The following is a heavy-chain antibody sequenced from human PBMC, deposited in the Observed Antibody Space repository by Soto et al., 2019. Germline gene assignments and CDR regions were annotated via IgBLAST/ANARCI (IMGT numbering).Heavy chain of an antibody. D-gene: IGHD3-10*01. J-gene: IGHJ4*02. Sequence: QVQLQESGPGLVKPSETLSLTCTVSGGSTSTYCWTWIRQPPGKGLEWIGDIYDSGSTNYNPSLKSRVTMSVDTSKNQFSLRLTSVTAADTALYYCARAETGYYFDYWGQGTLVTFSS. CDR2: IYDSGST. CDR3: ARAETGYYFDY. CDR1: GGSTSTYC. V-gene: IGHV4-59*01.